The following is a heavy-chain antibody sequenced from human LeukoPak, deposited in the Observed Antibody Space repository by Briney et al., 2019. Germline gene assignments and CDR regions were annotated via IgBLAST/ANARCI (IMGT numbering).Heavy chain of an antibody. V-gene: IGHV3-15*01. Sequence: GSLRLSCAASGFTFSNAWMSWVRQAPGKGLEWVGRIKSKTDGGTTDYAAPVKGRFTISRDDSKNTLYLQMNSLKTEDTAVYYCTSYQYYDFWSGYHDAFDIWGQGTMVTVSS. D-gene: IGHD3-3*01. CDR1: GFTFSNAW. CDR3: TSYQYYDFWSGYHDAFDI. CDR2: IKSKTDGGTT. J-gene: IGHJ3*02.